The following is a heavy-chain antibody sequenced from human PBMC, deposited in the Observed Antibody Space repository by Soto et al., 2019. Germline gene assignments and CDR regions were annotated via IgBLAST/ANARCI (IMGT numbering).Heavy chain of an antibody. CDR1: EFMFSNYA. Sequence: GGSLRLSCAASEFMFSNYAMNWVRQAPGKGLEWVSAISGSGGITYYADSVKGRFTISRDNSKNTLYLQMNSLRAEDTAVYYCARDLGGTVTTWEIYGMDVWGQGTTVTVSS. CDR2: ISGSGGIT. V-gene: IGHV3-23*01. J-gene: IGHJ6*02. CDR3: ARDLGGTVTTWEIYGMDV. D-gene: IGHD4-17*01.